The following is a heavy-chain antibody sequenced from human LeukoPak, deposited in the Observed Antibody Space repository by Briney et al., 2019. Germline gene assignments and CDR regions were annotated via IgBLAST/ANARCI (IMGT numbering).Heavy chain of an antibody. CDR2: ISGSGGGT. Sequence: GGSLRLSCGASGFTFNSYAVSWVRQAPGKGLGWVSAISGSGGGTYYPDSVKGRLHLSRDNSKNTVYLHMNSLSTEDTAVYYCAKTTTGYSSGRYPGWPVDCWGQGTLVTVSS. J-gene: IGHJ4*02. V-gene: IGHV3-23*01. CDR3: AKTTTGYSSGRYPGWPVDC. CDR1: GFTFNSYA. D-gene: IGHD6-19*01.